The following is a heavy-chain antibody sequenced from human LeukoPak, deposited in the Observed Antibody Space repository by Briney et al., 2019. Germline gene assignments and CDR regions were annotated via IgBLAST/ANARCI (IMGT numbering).Heavy chain of an antibody. CDR1: GDSISMHY. Sequence: SESLSLACRGPGDSISMHYGRWIRQPPGKGVEWIEYIDCTGNTNYNPSLNSRVTISRDTSKNHFSLELSSVTAADTAVYFCARGRVSSSSWSSTYYYYFYMDVWGKGTTVTVSS. J-gene: IGHJ6*03. CDR2: IDCTGNT. CDR3: ARGRVSSSSWSSTYYYYFYMDV. D-gene: IGHD6-13*01. V-gene: IGHV4-59*11.